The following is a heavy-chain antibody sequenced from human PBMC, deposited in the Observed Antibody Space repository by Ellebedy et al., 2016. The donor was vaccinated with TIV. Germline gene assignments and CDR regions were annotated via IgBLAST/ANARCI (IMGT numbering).Heavy chain of an antibody. D-gene: IGHD2-21*02. CDR2: IIPILGIA. J-gene: IGHJ4*02. Sequence: AASVKVSCKASGGTFSSYAISWVRQAPGQGLEWMGRIIPILGIANYAQKFQGRVTITADKSTSTAYMELSSLRSEDTAVYYCARVGYCGGDCPDYWGQGTLVTVSS. V-gene: IGHV1-69*04. CDR1: GGTFSSYA. CDR3: ARVGYCGGDCPDY.